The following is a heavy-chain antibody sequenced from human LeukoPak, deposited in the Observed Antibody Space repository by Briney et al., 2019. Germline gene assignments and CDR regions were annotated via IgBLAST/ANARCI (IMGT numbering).Heavy chain of an antibody. D-gene: IGHD3-22*01. J-gene: IGHJ4*02. V-gene: IGHV3-30*18. CDR2: VSYDSSNQ. CDR3: AKSLHSDNSGYHDY. CDR1: GFTFSDYV. Sequence: GGSLRLSCAASGFTFSDYVMHWLRQAPGKVLEWVAVVSYDSSNQYYADSVKGRFTISRDSSKNTLYLQMNSLRPEDTAVYYCAKSLHSDNSGYHDYWGQGTLVTVSS.